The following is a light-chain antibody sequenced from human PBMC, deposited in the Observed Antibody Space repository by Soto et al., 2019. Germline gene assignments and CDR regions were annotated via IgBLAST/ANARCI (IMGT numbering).Light chain of an antibody. CDR1: TGAVTNGHY. J-gene: IGLJ2*01. CDR3: LLSYGAVRI. CDR2: DTR. V-gene: IGLV7-46*01. Sequence: QAVVTQEPSLTVSPGGTVTLTCGSRTGAVTNGHYAYWIHQKPRQAPRTLIFDTRLKHSWAPARFSGSLLGGRAALTLSGAQPEDEADYYCLLSYGAVRIFGGGTKLTVL.